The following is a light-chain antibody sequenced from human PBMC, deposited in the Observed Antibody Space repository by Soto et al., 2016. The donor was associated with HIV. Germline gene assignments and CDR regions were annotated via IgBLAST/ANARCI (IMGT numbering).Light chain of an antibody. V-gene: IGLV3-1*01. J-gene: IGLJ1*01. CDR3: QAWDNSTGV. CDR2: QNN. CDR1: KLGDKH. Sequence: SYGPTQPPSVSVSPGQTASITCSGDKLGDKHACWYQQRPGQSPVLVIYQNNKRPSGIPERFSGSNSGNTATLTISGTQAMDEADYYCQAWDNSTGVFGTGTEVTVL.